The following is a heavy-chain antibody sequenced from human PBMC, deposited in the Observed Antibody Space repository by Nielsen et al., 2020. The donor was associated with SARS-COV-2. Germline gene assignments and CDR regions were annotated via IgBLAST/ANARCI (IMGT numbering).Heavy chain of an antibody. V-gene: IGHV3-20*04. CDR3: AIIAVAGTDWFDP. J-gene: IGHJ5*02. Sequence: GESLKISCAASGFTFDDYGMSWVRQGPGKGLEWVAGINWNGASTAYVDSVKGRFIISRDNAKNSLFLQMNSLRDEDTAVYYCAIIAVAGTDWFDPWGQGTLVTVSS. CDR2: INWNGAST. D-gene: IGHD6-19*01. CDR1: GFTFDDYG.